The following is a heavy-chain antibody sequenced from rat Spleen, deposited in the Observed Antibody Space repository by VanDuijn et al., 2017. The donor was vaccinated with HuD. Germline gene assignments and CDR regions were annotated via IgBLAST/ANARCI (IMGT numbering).Heavy chain of an antibody. CDR3: ARSSTTEGIPPYFYVMDA. V-gene: IGHV2-43*01. Sequence: QVQLKESGPGLVQPSQTLSLTCTVSGFSLTSYHVSWVRQPPGKGLEWMGGIWTGGSTAYNSLLKSRLSLSRDTSKSQVFLKMNSLQTEDTATYYCARSSTTEGIPPYFYVMDAWGQGASVTVSS. J-gene: IGHJ4*01. CDR2: IWTGGST. D-gene: IGHD1-11*01. CDR1: GFSLTSYH.